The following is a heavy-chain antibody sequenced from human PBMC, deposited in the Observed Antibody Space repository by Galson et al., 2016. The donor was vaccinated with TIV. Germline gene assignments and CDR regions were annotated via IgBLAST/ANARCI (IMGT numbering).Heavy chain of an antibody. D-gene: IGHD3-22*01. J-gene: IGHJ6*02. CDR3: ARAVTMRVADYYYGMDV. Sequence: SLRLSCAVSGFTFTDYYMNWIRQAPGKGLEWVSYISNGGSTTYYADFVKVRFTISRDNAKNSLYLHMSSLRAEDTAVYYCARAVTMRVADYYYGMDVWGQGTAVTVSS. CDR1: GFTFTDYY. V-gene: IGHV3-11*04. CDR2: ISNGGSTT.